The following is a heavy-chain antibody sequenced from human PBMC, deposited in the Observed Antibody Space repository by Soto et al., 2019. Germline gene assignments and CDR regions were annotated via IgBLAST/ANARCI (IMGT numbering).Heavy chain of an antibody. V-gene: IGHV3-66*01. CDR3: ARGYYYYYMDV. CDR1: GFTVSSNY. CDR2: IYSGGST. J-gene: IGHJ6*03. Sequence: GGSLRLSCAASGFTVSSNYMSWVRQAPGKGLEWVSVIYSGGSTYYADSVKGRFTISRDNSKNTLYLQMNSLRAEDTAVYYCARGYYYYYMDVWGKGTTVTVSS.